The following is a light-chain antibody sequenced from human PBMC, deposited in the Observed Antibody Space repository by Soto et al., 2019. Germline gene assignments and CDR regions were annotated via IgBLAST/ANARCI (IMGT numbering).Light chain of an antibody. CDR2: GNS. Sequence: QSVLTQPPSVSGVPGQRVTISCTGSSSNIGAGYDVHWYQQLPGTAPKLLIYGNSNRPSGVPDRFSSSKSGTSASLAITGLQAEDEADYYCQSYDSSLSGSVFGGGTKLTVL. J-gene: IGLJ3*02. V-gene: IGLV1-40*01. CDR3: QSYDSSLSGSV. CDR1: SSNIGAGYD.